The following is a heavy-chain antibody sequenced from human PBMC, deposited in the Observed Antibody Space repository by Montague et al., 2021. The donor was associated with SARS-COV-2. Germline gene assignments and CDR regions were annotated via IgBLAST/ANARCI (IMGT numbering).Heavy chain of an antibody. V-gene: IGHV4-39*07. CDR3: ARDGGTVTTFRGVGYLRGGLNWFDP. J-gene: IGHJ5*02. CDR1: GGSISSSNYY. Sequence: SDSLSLTRTVSGGSISSSNYYWCWIRQPPGKGLEWIGSIYYSGGTYYNPSLKSRVTISVDTSKNQFSLKLSSVTAADTAVYYCARDGGTVTTFRGVGYLRGGLNWFDPWGQGTLVTVSS. CDR2: IYYSGGT. D-gene: IGHD4-17*01.